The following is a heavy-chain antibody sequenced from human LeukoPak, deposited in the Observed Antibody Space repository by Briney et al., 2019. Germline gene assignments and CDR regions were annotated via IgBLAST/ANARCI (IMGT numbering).Heavy chain of an antibody. CDR2: INPNSGGT. D-gene: IGHD6-19*01. CDR3: ARAPEQWLVYYFDY. Sequence: GASVKVSCKASGYTFTGYYMHWVRQAPGQGLEWMGWINPNSGGTNYAQKFHGRVTMTRDTSISTAYMELSRLRSDDTAVYYCARAPEQWLVYYFDYWGQGTLVTVSS. CDR1: GYTFTGYY. V-gene: IGHV1-2*02. J-gene: IGHJ4*02.